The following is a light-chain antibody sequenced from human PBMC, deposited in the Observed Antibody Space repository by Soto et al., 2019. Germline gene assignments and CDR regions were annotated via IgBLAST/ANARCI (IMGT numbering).Light chain of an antibody. CDR3: GSKRTTDSLV. CDR2: EVS. J-gene: IGLJ1*01. Sequence: QAAHSQPRSVRESPGQTITISCTGTISDVGAYNYVSWDQQHPVKAPKLMIYEVSNRPSGVSDRFSGSKSGNTASLTISGLQAAEEADYYCGSKRTTDSLVFGTGTKVTVL. V-gene: IGLV2-14*01. CDR1: ISDVGAYNY.